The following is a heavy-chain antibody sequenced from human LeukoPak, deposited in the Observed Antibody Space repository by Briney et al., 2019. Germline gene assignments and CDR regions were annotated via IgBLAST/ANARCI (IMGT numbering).Heavy chain of an antibody. J-gene: IGHJ4*02. CDR2: TYYRSKWYN. V-gene: IGHV6-1*01. CDR3: ARDVGSSGWHTFDY. Sequence: KVSQTLSLTCAISGDSVSSNNGAWNRIRQSPSRGLEWLGRTYYRSKWYNDYAVSMKGRITINPDTSKNQFSLQLNSVTPEDTAVYYCARDVGSSGWHTFDYWGQGTQVTVPS. D-gene: IGHD6-19*01. CDR1: GDSVSSNNGA.